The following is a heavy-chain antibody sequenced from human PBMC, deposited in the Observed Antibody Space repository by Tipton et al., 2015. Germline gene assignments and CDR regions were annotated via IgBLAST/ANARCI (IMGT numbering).Heavy chain of an antibody. CDR1: GGSISSYY. Sequence: TLSLTCTVSGGSISSYYWGWIRQPPGKGLEWIGNIYFGGSTYYNPSLKSRVTISVDTSRNQFSLKLSSVTAADTAVYYCARYTAYGSGIYTYYFDYWGQGTLVTVSS. D-gene: IGHD3-10*01. V-gene: IGHV4-39*07. CDR2: IYFGGST. CDR3: ARYTAYGSGIYTYYFDY. J-gene: IGHJ4*02.